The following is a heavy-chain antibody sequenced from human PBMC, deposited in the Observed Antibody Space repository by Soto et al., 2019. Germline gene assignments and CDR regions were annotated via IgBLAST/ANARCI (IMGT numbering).Heavy chain of an antibody. V-gene: IGHV1-24*01. CDR1: GYTLTELS. J-gene: IGHJ5*02. CDR2: FDAEDGET. Sequence: GASVKVSCKVSGYTLTELSMHWVRQAPGKGLEWMGGFDAEDGETIYAQKFQGRVTMTADTSTSTAYMELRSLRSDDTAVYCCARVPSIVVAPDWFDPWGQGTLVTVSS. D-gene: IGHD3-22*01. CDR3: ARVPSIVVAPDWFDP.